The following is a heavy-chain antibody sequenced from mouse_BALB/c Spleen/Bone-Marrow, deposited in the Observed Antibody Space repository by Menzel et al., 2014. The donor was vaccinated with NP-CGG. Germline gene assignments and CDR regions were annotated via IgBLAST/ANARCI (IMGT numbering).Heavy chain of an antibody. CDR3: ARGDYRSYYFDY. Sequence: VQLQQSGAELVRPGTSVEVSCKASGYAFTNYLIEWVKQRPGQGLEWIGVINPGSGGTNYNEKFKGKATLTADKSSSTAYMQLSSLTSDDSAVYFCARGDYRSYYFDYWGQGTTLTVSS. D-gene: IGHD2-14*01. CDR2: INPGSGGT. CDR1: GYAFTNYL. V-gene: IGHV1-54*01. J-gene: IGHJ2*01.